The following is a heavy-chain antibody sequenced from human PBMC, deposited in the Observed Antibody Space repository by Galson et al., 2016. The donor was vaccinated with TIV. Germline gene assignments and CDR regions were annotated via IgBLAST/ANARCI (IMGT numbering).Heavy chain of an antibody. CDR1: GYPFSAYY. CDR3: ARGFSYGFDFYYGMDV. Sequence: SVKVSCKASGYPFSAYYIHWVRQAPGQGLEWMGWINPYSADTNYAQSFQGRVSMTSDTSINTAYMELSRLRPDDTAIFFCARGFSYGFDFYYGMDVWGQGTTVTVSS. D-gene: IGHD5-18*01. CDR2: INPYSADT. J-gene: IGHJ6*02. V-gene: IGHV1-2*02.